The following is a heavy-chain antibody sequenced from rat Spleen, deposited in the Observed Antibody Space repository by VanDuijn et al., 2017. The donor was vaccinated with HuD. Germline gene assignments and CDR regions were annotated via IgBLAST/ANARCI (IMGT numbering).Heavy chain of an antibody. CDR1: GFTFSDYW. CDR3: TRGSLGSGRLNWFVY. Sequence: EVQLVESGGGLVQPGRSLKLSCVASGFTFSDYWMTWIRQAPGNGLEWVASITETGDKSYYADSVKGRFTFSRDNTKNTLYLQMNSLTSADTATYYCTRGSLGSGRLNWFVYWGQGTLVTVSS. J-gene: IGHJ3*01. CDR2: ITETGDKS. D-gene: IGHD4-6*01. V-gene: IGHV5-31*01.